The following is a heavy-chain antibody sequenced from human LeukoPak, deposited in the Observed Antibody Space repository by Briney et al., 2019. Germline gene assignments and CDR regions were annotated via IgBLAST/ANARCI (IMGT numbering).Heavy chain of an antibody. Sequence: GGSLRLSCAASGFTFSNYWMSWVRQAPGKGLEWVAKINQDASEKYFVDFVKGRFTISRDNAKNSLYLQMNSLRAEDPAVYYCARVTKGAMDVWGQGTTVTVSS. V-gene: IGHV3-7*05. CDR2: INQDASEK. CDR1: GFTFSNYW. J-gene: IGHJ6*02. CDR3: ARVTKGAMDV.